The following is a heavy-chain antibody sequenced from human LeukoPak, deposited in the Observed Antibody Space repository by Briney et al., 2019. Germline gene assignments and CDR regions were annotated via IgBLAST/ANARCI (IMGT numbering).Heavy chain of an antibody. V-gene: IGHV4-4*07. CDR2: IYSTGSA. Sequence: SETLSLTCTVSGGSISSYYWSWIRQPAGKGLEWIGRIYSTGSANYNPSLKSRVTISVDTSKNQFSLRLSSVTAADTAVFYCARETDSSGYRDYFDYWGQGTLVTVSS. CDR1: GGSISSYY. CDR3: ARETDSSGYRDYFDY. J-gene: IGHJ4*02. D-gene: IGHD3-22*01.